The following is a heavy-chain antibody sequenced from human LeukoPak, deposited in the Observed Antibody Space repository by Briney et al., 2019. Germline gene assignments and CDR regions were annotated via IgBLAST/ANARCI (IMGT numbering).Heavy chain of an antibody. CDR2: MRNDERDT. Sequence: PGRSLRLSCAASGFTFSDFGMHWVRQAPGRGLEWVAGMRNDERDTYYADSVKGRFTISRDNSKNTLYLQVNSLRAEDTAVYYCARDRGKSLGTSYFDYWGQGTLVTVSS. V-gene: IGHV3-33*01. CDR3: ARDRGKSLGTSYFDY. CDR1: GFTFSDFG. D-gene: IGHD3-10*01. J-gene: IGHJ4*02.